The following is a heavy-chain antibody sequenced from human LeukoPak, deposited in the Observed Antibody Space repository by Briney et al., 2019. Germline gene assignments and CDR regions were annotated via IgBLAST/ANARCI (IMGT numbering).Heavy chain of an antibody. D-gene: IGHD4-17*01. CDR1: GGTFSSYA. V-gene: IGHV1-69*04. Sequence: SVKVSCKASGGTFSSYAISWVRQAPGQGLEWMGRIIPIFGIANYAQKFQGRVTITADKSTSTAYMELSSLRSEDTAVYYCVTVTTFLGAFDIWGQGTMVTVSS. J-gene: IGHJ3*02. CDR2: IIPIFGIA. CDR3: VTVTTFLGAFDI.